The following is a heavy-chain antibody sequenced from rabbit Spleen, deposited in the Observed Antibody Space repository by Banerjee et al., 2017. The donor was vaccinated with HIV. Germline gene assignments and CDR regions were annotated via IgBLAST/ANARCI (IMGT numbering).Heavy chain of an antibody. J-gene: IGHJ4*01. V-gene: IGHV1S40*01. CDR2: IGSGATGNT. CDR1: GFSFSSRYY. D-gene: IGHD1-1*01. Sequence: QSLEESGGDLVKPGASLTLTCTASGFSFSSRYYMCWVRQAPGKGLEWIGCIGSGATGNTYYASWAKGRFTISRTSSTTVTLQMTSLTAADTATHFCARDLGSVVGWNFKLWGPGTLVTVS. CDR3: ARDLGSVVGWNFKL.